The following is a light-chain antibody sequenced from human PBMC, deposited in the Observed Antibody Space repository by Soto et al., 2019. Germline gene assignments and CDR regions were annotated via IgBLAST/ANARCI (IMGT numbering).Light chain of an antibody. J-gene: IGKJ4*01. CDR2: DAS. CDR1: QSVSSD. CDR3: QQLSNWPPLT. V-gene: IGKV3-11*01. Sequence: EIVLTQSPATLSLSPGERATFSCRASQSVSSDLVWYQQKPGQAPRLLIYDASNRATVIPARFSGSGSGTDFTITISSLEPEDFAVYYCQQLSNWPPLTFGGGTKGEIK.